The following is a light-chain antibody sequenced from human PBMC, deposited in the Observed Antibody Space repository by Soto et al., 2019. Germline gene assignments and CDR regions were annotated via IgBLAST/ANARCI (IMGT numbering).Light chain of an antibody. J-gene: IGKJ4*01. V-gene: IGKV1-12*01. Sequence: DIQMTQSPSSVSASVGDRVTINCRASQGISSWLGWYQQKPGKAPNLLIHTASSLQSGVPSRFSGSGSGTDFTLTISSLQPEDFATYYCQQANIFPLTFGGGTKVEIK. CDR2: TAS. CDR1: QGISSW. CDR3: QQANIFPLT.